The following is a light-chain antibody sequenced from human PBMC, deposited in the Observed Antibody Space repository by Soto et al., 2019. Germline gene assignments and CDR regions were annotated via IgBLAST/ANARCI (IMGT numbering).Light chain of an antibody. CDR2: GSS. CDR1: QAISHY. Sequence: DVQMTQSPSPLSASVGDRVTIACRASQAISHYLAWYQQKPGKVPELLIYGSSTLQSGVPSRFSGSGSGTDFTLTISSLQPEDVAIYYCQKYDSAPFTFGPGTKVDIK. CDR3: QKYDSAPFT. J-gene: IGKJ3*01. V-gene: IGKV1-27*01.